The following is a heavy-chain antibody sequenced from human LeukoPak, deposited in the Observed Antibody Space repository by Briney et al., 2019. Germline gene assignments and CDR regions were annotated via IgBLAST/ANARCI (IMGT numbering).Heavy chain of an antibody. CDR1: GFTFSSYA. J-gene: IGHJ4*02. D-gene: IGHD3-10*01. CDR3: AKGQTYYYGSGSYTDY. CDR2: ISGSGGSV. Sequence: PGGSLRLSCAASGFTFSSYAMSWVRRAPGKGLEWVSAISGSGGSVKYADSVKGRFTISRDNSKNTLSLQMNSLRAEDTALYYCAKGQTYYYGSGSYTDYWGQGTLVTVSS. V-gene: IGHV3-23*01.